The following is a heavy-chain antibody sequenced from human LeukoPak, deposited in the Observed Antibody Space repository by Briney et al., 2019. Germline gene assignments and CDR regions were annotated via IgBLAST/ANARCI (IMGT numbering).Heavy chain of an antibody. CDR1: GDAISSGYH. V-gene: IGHV4-38-2*02. CDR2: IDHSGST. J-gene: IGHJ1*01. D-gene: IGHD3-22*01. CDR3: ARVVQSTDSSGFYLPEYFQH. Sequence: SETLSLTCTVSGDAISSGYHWGWSRQPPGKVLEWIGSIDHSGSTYYNPSLRSRVTISVDTSKNQFSLKLSSVTAADTAVYYCARVVQSTDSSGFYLPEYFQHWGQGTLVTVSS.